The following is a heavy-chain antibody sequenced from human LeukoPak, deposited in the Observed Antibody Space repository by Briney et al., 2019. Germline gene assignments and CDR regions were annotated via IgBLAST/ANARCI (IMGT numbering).Heavy chain of an antibody. Sequence: GGSLRLSCAASGFTFSNAWMSWVRQAPGKGLEWVGRIKSKTGGGTTDYAAPVKGRFTISRDDSKNTLYLQMNSLKTEDTAVYYCTTDMYSGSYLGAFDIWGQGTMVTVSS. CDR1: GFTFSNAW. CDR3: TTDMYSGSYLGAFDI. V-gene: IGHV3-15*01. D-gene: IGHD1-26*01. J-gene: IGHJ3*02. CDR2: IKSKTGGGTT.